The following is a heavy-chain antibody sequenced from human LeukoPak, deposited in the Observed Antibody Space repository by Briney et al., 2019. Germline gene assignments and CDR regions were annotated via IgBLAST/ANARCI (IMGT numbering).Heavy chain of an antibody. V-gene: IGHV4-39*07. J-gene: IGHJ5*02. CDR1: GGSIRSTTYY. D-gene: IGHD3-10*01. CDR2: IYYSGNT. Sequence: KPSETLSLTCTVSGGSIRSTTYYWGWIRQPPGKGLEWIGSIYYSGNTYYSPSLMSRVTISVDTSKNQFSLKLSSVTAADTAVYYCARRRYGSGSYYKGVNWFDPWGQGTLVTVSS. CDR3: ARRRYGSGSYYKGVNWFDP.